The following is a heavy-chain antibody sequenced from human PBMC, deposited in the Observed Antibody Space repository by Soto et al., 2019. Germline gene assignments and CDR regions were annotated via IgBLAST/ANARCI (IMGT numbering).Heavy chain of an antibody. CDR1: GFTFSDHY. D-gene: IGHD2-15*01. J-gene: IGHJ4*02. V-gene: IGHV3-11*01. CDR2: ISGGGDII. Sequence: QVQLVESGGGLVKPGGSLRLSCAASGFTFSDHYMTWIRQAPGKGPEWLSYISGGGDIISYADSVKGRFIISRDNAKRSLYLQMNSLTVEDTAVYYCSREPLLADYWGQGTLVTVSS. CDR3: SREPLLADY.